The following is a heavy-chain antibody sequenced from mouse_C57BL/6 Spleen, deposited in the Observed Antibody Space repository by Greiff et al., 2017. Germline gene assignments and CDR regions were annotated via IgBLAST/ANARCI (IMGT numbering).Heavy chain of an antibody. V-gene: IGHV1-66*01. D-gene: IGHD1-1*02. CDR2: IYPGSGNT. J-gene: IGHJ4*01. CDR1: GYSFTSYY. CDR3: ACGFHYYAMDY. Sequence: VKVVESGPELVKPGASVKISCKASGYSFTSYYIHWVKQRPGQGLEWIGWIYPGSGNTKYNEKFKGKATLTADTSSSTAYMQLSSLTSEDSAVYYCACGFHYYAMDYWGQGTSVTVSS.